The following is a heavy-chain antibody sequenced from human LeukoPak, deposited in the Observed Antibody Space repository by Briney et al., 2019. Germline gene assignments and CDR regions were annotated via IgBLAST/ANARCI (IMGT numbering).Heavy chain of an antibody. D-gene: IGHD5-24*01. V-gene: IGHV1-46*01. J-gene: IGHJ3*02. CDR3: ARIRDGYNDAYDI. CDR1: GGTFSSYA. Sequence: ASVKVSCKASGGTFSSYAISRVRQAPGQGLEWMGLINPGGDNTDYAQNFQGRVTMTRDTSTSTVYMGLSSLRSEDTAVYYCARIRDGYNDAYDIWGQGTMVTVSS. CDR2: INPGGDNT.